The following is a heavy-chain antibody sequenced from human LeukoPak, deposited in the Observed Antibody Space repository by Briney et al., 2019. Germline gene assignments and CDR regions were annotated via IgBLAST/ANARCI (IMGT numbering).Heavy chain of an antibody. Sequence: GASVKVSCKASGYTFTSYDINWVRQATGQGLEWMGWMNPNSGNTGYAQKFQGRVTMTRNTSISTAYMELSSLRSEDTAVYYCVTGVVDTAMVPWAFDYWGQGTLVTVSS. D-gene: IGHD5-18*01. V-gene: IGHV1-8*01. CDR2: MNPNSGNT. CDR3: VTGVVDTAMVPWAFDY. J-gene: IGHJ4*02. CDR1: GYTFTSYD.